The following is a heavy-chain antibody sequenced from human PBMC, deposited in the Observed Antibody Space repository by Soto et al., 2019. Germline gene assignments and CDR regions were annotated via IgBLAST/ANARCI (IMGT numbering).Heavy chain of an antibody. CDR3: ANSPAVVATPPASEYFQN. CDR1: GFTFSSYG. D-gene: IGHD2-15*01. CDR2: ISYDGSNK. V-gene: IGHV3-30*18. Sequence: GGSLRLSCAASGFTFSSYGMHWVRQAPGKGLEWVAVISYDGSNKYYADSVKGRFTISRDNSKNTLYLQMNSLRAEDTAVYYCANSPAVVATPPASEYFQNWGQGTLVTVSS. J-gene: IGHJ1*01.